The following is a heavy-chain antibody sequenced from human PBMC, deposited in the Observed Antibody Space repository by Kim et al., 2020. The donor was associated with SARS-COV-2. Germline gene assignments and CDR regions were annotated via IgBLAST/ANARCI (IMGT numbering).Heavy chain of an antibody. J-gene: IGHJ6*02. D-gene: IGHD6-6*01. Sequence: SETLSLTCAVYGGSFSGYYWSWIRQPPGKGLEWIGEINHSGSTNYNPSLKSRVTISVDTSKNQFSLKLSSVTAADTAVYYCARDEYIAVPPFYYYYGMDVGGQGTTVTVSS. CDR1: GGSFSGYY. CDR2: INHSGST. CDR3: ARDEYIAVPPFYYYYGMDV. V-gene: IGHV4-34*01.